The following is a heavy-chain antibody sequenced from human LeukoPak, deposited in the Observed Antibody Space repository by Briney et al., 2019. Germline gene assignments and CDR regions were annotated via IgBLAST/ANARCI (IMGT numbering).Heavy chain of an antibody. Sequence: SETLSLTCTVSGGSISSYYWSWIRQPPGKGLEWIGYIYYSGSTNYNPSLKSRVTISVDTSKNQFSLKLSSVTAADTAVYYCAGGGITEDFDYWGQGTLVTVSS. V-gene: IGHV4-59*01. CDR1: GGSISSYY. CDR3: AGGGITEDFDY. CDR2: IYYSGST. J-gene: IGHJ4*02.